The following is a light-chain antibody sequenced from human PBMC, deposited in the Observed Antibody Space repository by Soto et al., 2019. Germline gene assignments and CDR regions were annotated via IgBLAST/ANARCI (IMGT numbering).Light chain of an antibody. CDR3: QQYNKWPLFT. J-gene: IGKJ3*01. Sequence: EIVMTQSPATLSVSPGERASLFCRASQSVSNNLAWYQQKPGQAPRLLIYGASARATGIPARFSGSGSGTEFTLTISSLQSEDFAVYYCQQYNKWPLFTFGPGTKVDIK. CDR1: QSVSNN. V-gene: IGKV3-15*01. CDR2: GAS.